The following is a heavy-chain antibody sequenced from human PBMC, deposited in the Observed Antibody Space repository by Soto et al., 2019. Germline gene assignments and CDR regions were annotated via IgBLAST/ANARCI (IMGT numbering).Heavy chain of an antibody. CDR3: VRELYSSSWYGMDV. CDR1: VGSGSSNNW. J-gene: IGHJ6*02. Sequence: QVQLQESSPGLVKPSGTLSLTCAVSVGSGSSNNWWSWVRQPPGKGLEWIGEIFHSGSTNYNPSLKSRVTISVDKSKNQFSLKLSSVTAADTAVYYCVRELYSSSWYGMDVWGQGTTVTVSS. V-gene: IGHV4-4*02. CDR2: IFHSGST. D-gene: IGHD6-13*01.